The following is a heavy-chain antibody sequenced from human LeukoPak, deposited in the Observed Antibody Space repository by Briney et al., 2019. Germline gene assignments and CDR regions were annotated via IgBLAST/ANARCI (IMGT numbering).Heavy chain of an antibody. CDR1: GYGFTGYW. CDR3: ARGTVTTHNWFDP. V-gene: IGHV5-51*01. J-gene: IGHJ5*02. CDR2: IYAGDSDT. D-gene: IGHD4-11*01. Sequence: GESLKISCKGSGYGFTGYWIAWVRQMPGKGLEWMGIIYAGDSDTRYSPSFRGQVTISADKSISTAYLQWSRLKASDTAMYYCARGTVTTHNWFDPWGQGTLVTVSS.